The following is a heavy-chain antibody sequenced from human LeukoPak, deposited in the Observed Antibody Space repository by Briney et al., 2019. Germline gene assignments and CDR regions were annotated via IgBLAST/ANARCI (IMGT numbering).Heavy chain of an antibody. CDR3: ARESNYHGSGTGWFDP. V-gene: IGHV4-61*10. J-gene: IGHJ5*02. CDR2: IYYSGST. CDR1: GGSISSGSYY. Sequence: SETLSLTCTVSGGSISSGSYYWSWIRQPAGKGLEWIGYIYYSGSTYYNPSLKSRVTISVDTSKNQFSLKLSSVTAADTAVYYCARESNYHGSGTGWFDPWGQGTLVTVSS. D-gene: IGHD3-10*01.